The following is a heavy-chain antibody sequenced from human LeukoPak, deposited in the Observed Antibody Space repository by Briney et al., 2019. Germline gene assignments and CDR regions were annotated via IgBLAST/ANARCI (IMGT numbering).Heavy chain of an antibody. CDR1: GFTFSSYE. V-gene: IGHV3-48*03. J-gene: IGHJ4*02. Sequence: PGGSLRLSCAASGFTFSSYEMNWVRQAPGKGLEWVSYISSSGTTISYADSVKGRFTISRDNAKNSLYLQMNSLRAEDTAVYYCAREPAHYYDSSGYYLDYWGQGTQVTVSS. CDR2: ISSSGTTI. D-gene: IGHD3-22*01. CDR3: AREPAHYYDSSGYYLDY.